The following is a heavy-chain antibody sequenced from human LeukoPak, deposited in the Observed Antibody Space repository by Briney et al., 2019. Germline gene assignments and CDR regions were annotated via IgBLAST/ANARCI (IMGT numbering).Heavy chain of an antibody. CDR2: IYTSGSA. D-gene: IGHD3-9*01. CDR1: GGSISSYY. Sequence: SETLSLTCTASGGSISSYYWSWMRQPAGTGLERIGRIYTSGSANYNRSLMSRVTMTVDSSKNQFSLKLSSVTAADTAVYYCARESIFFFKQKPAYEILTGYYILYYFDYWGQGTLVTVSS. CDR3: ARESIFFFKQKPAYEILTGYYILYYFDY. V-gene: IGHV4-4*07. J-gene: IGHJ4*02.